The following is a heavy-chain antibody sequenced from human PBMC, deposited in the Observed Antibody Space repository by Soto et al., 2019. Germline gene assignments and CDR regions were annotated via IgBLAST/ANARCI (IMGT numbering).Heavy chain of an antibody. Sequence: QVQMVQSGPEVKMPGAAVKVSCKTSGYTFTAYGLAWLRQAPGQRPEWMGWVSTNADGTNYARKLQGRVTMTTDRSTTTTSLELRSLGTDDTAVYYCARELNTESSAYYSFAFWGQGTLVTVSS. V-gene: IGHV1-18*01. CDR3: ARELNTESSAYYSFAF. CDR1: GYTFTAYG. J-gene: IGHJ4*02. CDR2: VSTNADGT. D-gene: IGHD3-22*01.